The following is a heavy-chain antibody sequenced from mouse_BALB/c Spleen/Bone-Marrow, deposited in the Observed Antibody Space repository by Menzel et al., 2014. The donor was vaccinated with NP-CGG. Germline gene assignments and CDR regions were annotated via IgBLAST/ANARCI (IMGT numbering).Heavy chain of an antibody. J-gene: IGHJ2*01. CDR3: ARQGYYGKGDY. Sequence: EVQLQQSGGGLVQPGGSLKLSCAASGFDFSRYWMSWVRQAPGKGLEWIGEINPDSSTINYTPSLKDKFIISRDNAKNTPYLQMSKVRSEDTALYYCARQGYYGKGDYWGQGTTLTVSS. CDR1: GFDFSRYW. D-gene: IGHD2-1*01. CDR2: INPDSSTI. V-gene: IGHV4-1*02.